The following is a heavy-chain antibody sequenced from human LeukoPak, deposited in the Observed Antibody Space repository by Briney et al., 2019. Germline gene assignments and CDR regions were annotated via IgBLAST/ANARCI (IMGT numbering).Heavy chain of an antibody. Sequence: ASVKVSCKASGYTFTSYYVNWVRQAPGQGPEWMGIINPSGGSTTYAQRFQGRVTMTRDTSTSTVYMELSSLRAEDTAVYYCARDPVVVTAAYYYYGMDVWGQGTTVTVSS. CDR2: INPSGGST. V-gene: IGHV1-46*01. J-gene: IGHJ6*02. CDR3: ARDPVVVTAAYYYYGMDV. D-gene: IGHD2-21*02. CDR1: GYTFTSYY.